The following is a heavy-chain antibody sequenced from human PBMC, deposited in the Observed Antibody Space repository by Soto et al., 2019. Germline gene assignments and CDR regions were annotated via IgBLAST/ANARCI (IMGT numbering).Heavy chain of an antibody. V-gene: IGHV1-8*01. D-gene: IGHD6-19*01. CDR1: GYTFTSYD. CDR2: MNPNSGNI. J-gene: IGHJ6*02. CDR3: ARDHSSGWYGPYYYYGMDV. Sequence: QVQLVQSGAEVKKPGASVKVSCKASGYTFTSYDINWVRQATGQGLEWMGWMNPNSGNIGYAQKFQGRVTMTRNTSISTAYMELSSLRSEDTAVYYCARDHSSGWYGPYYYYGMDVWGQGTTVTVSS.